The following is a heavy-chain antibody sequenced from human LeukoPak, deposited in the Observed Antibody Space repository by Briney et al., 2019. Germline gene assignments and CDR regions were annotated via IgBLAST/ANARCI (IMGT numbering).Heavy chain of an antibody. Sequence: KPSETLSLTCTVSGGSISSYYWSWIRQPPGKGLEWIGYIYYSGSTNYNPSLKSRVTISVDTSKNQFSLKLSSVTAADTAVYYCARDQYSSGWVGYYGMDVWGQGTTVTVSS. J-gene: IGHJ6*02. CDR2: IYYSGST. CDR3: ARDQYSSGWVGYYGMDV. D-gene: IGHD6-19*01. V-gene: IGHV4-59*01. CDR1: GGSISSYY.